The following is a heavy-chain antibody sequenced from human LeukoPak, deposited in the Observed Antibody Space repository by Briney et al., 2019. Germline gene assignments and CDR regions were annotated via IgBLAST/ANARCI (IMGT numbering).Heavy chain of an antibody. V-gene: IGHV4-59*08. CDR2: VSYSGST. D-gene: IGHD1-1*01. Sequence: SKTLSLTCTVSGGSISSYYWSWIRQPPGKGLEWIGYVSYSGSTNYNPSLKSRVTISVDTSKNQFSLKLSSVTAPDTAVYYCVRHGTQKYVADYWGQGTLVTVSS. CDR1: GGSISSYY. CDR3: VRHGTQKYVADY. J-gene: IGHJ4*02.